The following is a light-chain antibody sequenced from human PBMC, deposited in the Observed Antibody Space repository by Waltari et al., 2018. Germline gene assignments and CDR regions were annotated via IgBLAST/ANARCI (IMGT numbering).Light chain of an antibody. CDR2: EDT. J-gene: IGLJ1*01. CDR1: KLGDKY. Sequence: SYELTQPPSVSVSPGQAVSITCSGKKLGDKYVNWYQQKAGQSSVLVIYEDTKRPSGTPRRLSSSNSGNPATLTIRETQAMDEADYYCQTWDSSSYVFGTGTTVTVL. CDR3: QTWDSSSYV. V-gene: IGLV3-1*01.